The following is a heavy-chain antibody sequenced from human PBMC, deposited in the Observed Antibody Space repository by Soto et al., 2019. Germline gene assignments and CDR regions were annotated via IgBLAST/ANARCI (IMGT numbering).Heavy chain of an antibody. D-gene: IGHD6-13*01. Sequence: PSETLSLTCAVNGGSFTGYYGAWIRQSPGKGLEWIGEISHSGSTNYNPSLKSRVTISVDTSKNQFSLKLSSVTAADTGMYYCARNGGSTWYYFDSWGQGTVVT. V-gene: IGHV4-34*01. CDR1: GGSFTGYY. CDR3: ARNGGSTWYYFDS. J-gene: IGHJ4*02. CDR2: ISHSGST.